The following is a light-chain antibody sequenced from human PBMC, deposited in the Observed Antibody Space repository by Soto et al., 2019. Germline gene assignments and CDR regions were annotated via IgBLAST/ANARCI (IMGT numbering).Light chain of an antibody. V-gene: IGKV1-5*01. J-gene: IGKJ1*01. CDR1: QSNSNW. Sequence: DIQMTQSPSTLPASVGDRVTITCRASQSNSNWVAWYQQQPGTAPKALIDHASKLQSGVPSWCSGSGAGTEFTLTISSLQPDDFATYYCQQYNSDSFGQGTKVDIK. CDR2: HAS. CDR3: QQYNSDS.